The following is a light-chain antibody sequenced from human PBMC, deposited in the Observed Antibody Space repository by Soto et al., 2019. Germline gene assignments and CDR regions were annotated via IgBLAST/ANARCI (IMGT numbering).Light chain of an antibody. CDR2: GAS. Sequence: EMVLTQSPGTLSLSPGERATLSCRASQSVSSSYLAWYQQKSGQAPRLLMYGASSRATGIPDRFSGSGSGTDFILTISRLEPEDIAVYYCQQYVSSPLYTFGQGTKLEIK. CDR3: QQYVSSPLYT. J-gene: IGKJ2*01. V-gene: IGKV3-20*01. CDR1: QSVSSSY.